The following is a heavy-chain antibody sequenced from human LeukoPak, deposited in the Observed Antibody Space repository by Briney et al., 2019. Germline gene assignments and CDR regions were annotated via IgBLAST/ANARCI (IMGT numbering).Heavy chain of an antibody. CDR2: IYYSGST. D-gene: IGHD1-26*01. CDR3: ASGGGGSYYLDD. V-gene: IGHV4-59*01. J-gene: IGHJ4*02. CDR1: GDSISSYY. Sequence: SETLSLTCTVSGDSISSYYWSWIRQPPGKGLEWIGYIYYSGSTHYNPSLKSRVTISVDTSKNHFSLKLSSVTAADTAVYYCASGGGGSYYLDDWGQGTLVTVSS.